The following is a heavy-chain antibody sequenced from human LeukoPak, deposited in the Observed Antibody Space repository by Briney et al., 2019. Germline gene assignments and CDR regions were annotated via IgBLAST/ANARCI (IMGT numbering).Heavy chain of an antibody. Sequence: ASVKVSCKASGYTFTGYYMHWVRQAPGQGLEWMGWINPNSGGTNYAQKFQGRVTMTRDTSISTAYMELSRLRSDDTAVYYCARGLSSTSSVPVDYWGQGTLVTVSS. CDR2: INPNSGGT. V-gene: IGHV1-2*02. CDR1: GYTFTGYY. J-gene: IGHJ4*02. D-gene: IGHD2-2*01. CDR3: ARGLSSTSSVPVDY.